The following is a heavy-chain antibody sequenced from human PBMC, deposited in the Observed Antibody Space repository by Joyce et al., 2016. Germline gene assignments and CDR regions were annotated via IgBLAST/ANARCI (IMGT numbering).Heavy chain of an antibody. CDR1: GGSINTYY. Sequence: QVQLQESVPGLVKPSETLSLTCTVSGGSINTYYWSWIRQPPGKGLEWIGYISYSGTANYAPSLKSRVTISVDTAKNQISLKVTSVTAADTAMYYCARDRNEGYCTSARCYYYYYYGMDVWGQGTTVTVSS. CDR2: ISYSGTA. CDR3: ARDRNEGYCTSARCYYYYYYGMDV. D-gene: IGHD2-2*01. J-gene: IGHJ6*02. V-gene: IGHV4-59*01.